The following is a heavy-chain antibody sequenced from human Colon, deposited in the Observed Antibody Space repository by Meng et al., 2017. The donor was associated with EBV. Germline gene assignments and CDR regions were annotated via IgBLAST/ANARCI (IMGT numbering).Heavy chain of an antibody. CDR1: GDSVATGRYY. J-gene: IGHJ5*02. CDR2: IYYIGGT. D-gene: IGHD3-10*01. CDR3: ARVSGRSFDP. V-gene: IGHV4-61*01. Sequence: QDQLPASGPGLVKPSETLSLTCTVSGDSVATGRYYWSWIRQPPGKGLEWIAYIYYIGGTNYTPSLKSRLTISLDTSKNQFSLSLRSVTAADTAVYYCARVSGRSFDPWGQGTLVTVSS.